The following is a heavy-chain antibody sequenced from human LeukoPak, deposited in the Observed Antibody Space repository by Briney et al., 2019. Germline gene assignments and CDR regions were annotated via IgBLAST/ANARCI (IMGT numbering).Heavy chain of an antibody. J-gene: IGHJ4*02. V-gene: IGHV4-34*01. Sequence: SETLSLTCAVYGGSFRGYYWSWIRQPPGKGLEWIGEINHSGSTNYNPSLKSRVTISVDTSKNQFSLKLRSVTAADTAVYYCARGPHIAAAGTGRFWNYWGQGTLVTVSS. CDR3: ARGPHIAAAGTGRFWNY. D-gene: IGHD6-13*01. CDR2: INHSGST. CDR1: GGSFRGYY.